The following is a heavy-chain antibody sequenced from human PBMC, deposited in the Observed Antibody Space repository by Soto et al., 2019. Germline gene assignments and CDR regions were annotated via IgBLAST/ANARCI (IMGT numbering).Heavy chain of an antibody. CDR3: ARTPRARFCSGGSSYSYYFDQ. CDR1: GGSISSYY. D-gene: IGHD2-15*01. CDR2: IYYSGST. Sequence: SETLSLTCIVSGGSISSYYWSWIRQHPGKGMEWIGNIYYSGSTNYNPSLQSRVTISVDTSKNQFSLKLSSVTAADTAVYYCARTPRARFCSGGSSYSYYFDQWGQGTLVTVSS. J-gene: IGHJ4*02. V-gene: IGHV4-59*08.